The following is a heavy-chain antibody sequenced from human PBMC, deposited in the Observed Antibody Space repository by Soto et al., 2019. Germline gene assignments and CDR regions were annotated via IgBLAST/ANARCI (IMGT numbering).Heavy chain of an antibody. CDR2: IDWDDDK. J-gene: IGHJ6*03. Sequence: SGPTLVNPTQTLTLTCTFSGFSLSTSGMCVSWIRQPPGKALEWLARIDWDDDKYYSTSLKTRLTISKDTSKNQVVLTMTNMDPVDTATYYCARTGSYSSSSYYYYYMDVWGKGTTVTVS. CDR1: GFSLSTSGMC. CDR3: ARTGSYSSSSYYYYYMDV. D-gene: IGHD6-6*01. V-gene: IGHV2-70*11.